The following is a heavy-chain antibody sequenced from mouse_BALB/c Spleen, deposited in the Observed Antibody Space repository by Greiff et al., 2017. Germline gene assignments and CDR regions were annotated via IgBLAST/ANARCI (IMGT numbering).Heavy chain of an antibody. CDR1: GFAFSRYW. D-gene: IGHD3-3*01. V-gene: IGHV4-2*02. Sequence: EVQLVESGGGLVQPGGSLNLSCAASGFAFSRYWMSWARQAPGKGQEWIGEINPGSSTINYTPSLKDKFIISRDNAKNTLYLQMSKVRSEDTALYYCARRGGRDAMDYWGQGTSVTVSS. CDR3: ARRGGRDAMDY. J-gene: IGHJ4*01. CDR2: INPGSSTI.